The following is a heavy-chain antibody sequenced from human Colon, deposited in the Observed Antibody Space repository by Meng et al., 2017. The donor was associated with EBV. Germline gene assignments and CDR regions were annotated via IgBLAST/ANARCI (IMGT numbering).Heavy chain of an antibody. D-gene: IGHD2-21*01. CDR3: ASFDHIPRRNYFDY. J-gene: IGHJ4*02. Sequence: QVQLQEAGPGLVEPSQTLSLTCTVSGGSMSSGNYYWSWIRQPPGKGLEWIGYIHHSGSAYYNSSLKSRVSISVDTSKNQFSLNPNSMTAADTAVYYCASFDHIPRRNYFDYWGQGTLVTVSS. CDR2: IHHSGSA. V-gene: IGHV4-30-4*01. CDR1: GGSMSSGNYY.